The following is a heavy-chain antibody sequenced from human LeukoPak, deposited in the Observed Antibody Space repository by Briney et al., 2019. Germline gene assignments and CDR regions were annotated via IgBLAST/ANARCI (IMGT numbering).Heavy chain of an antibody. J-gene: IGHJ3*02. CDR2: MNPNSGNT. CDR3: ARGRYYDSSGYYPRRYAFDI. V-gene: IGHV1-8*01. CDR1: GYTFTSYD. D-gene: IGHD3-22*01. Sequence: ASVKVSCKASGYTFTSYDINWVRQATGQGLEWMGWMNPNSGNTGYAQKFQGRVTMTRNTSISTAYMELSSLRSEDTAVYYCARGRYYDSSGYYPRRYAFDIWGQGTMVTVSS.